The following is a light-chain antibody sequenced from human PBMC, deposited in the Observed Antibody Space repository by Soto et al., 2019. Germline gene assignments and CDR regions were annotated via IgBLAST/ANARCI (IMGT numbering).Light chain of an antibody. CDR2: AAS. J-gene: IGKJ1*01. Sequence: DIQMTQSPSSLSASVGDRVTITCRASQSIGSCLNWYQQKPGKAPKLLIYAASSLQSGVPSRFSGSGSGTDFTLTISSLQPEDFAPYYCQQSYSTPWTFGHGNQGGNQT. CDR3: QQSYSTPWT. CDR1: QSIGSC. V-gene: IGKV1-39*01.